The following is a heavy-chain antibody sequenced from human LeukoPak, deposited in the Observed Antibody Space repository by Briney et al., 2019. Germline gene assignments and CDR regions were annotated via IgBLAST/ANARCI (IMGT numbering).Heavy chain of an antibody. Sequence: SETLSLTCTVSGGSISSSSYYWGWIRQPPGKGLEWIGSIYYSGSTYYNPSLKSRVTISVDTSNNQFSLKLSSVTAADTAVYYCARVVRYDFWSVPNNWFDPWGQGTLVTVSS. CDR2: IYYSGST. D-gene: IGHD3-3*01. CDR3: ARVVRYDFWSVPNNWFDP. V-gene: IGHV4-39*07. CDR1: GGSISSSSYY. J-gene: IGHJ5*02.